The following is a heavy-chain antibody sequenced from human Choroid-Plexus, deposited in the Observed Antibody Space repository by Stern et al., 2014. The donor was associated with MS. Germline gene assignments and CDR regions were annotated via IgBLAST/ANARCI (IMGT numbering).Heavy chain of an antibody. Sequence: VQLVESGAEVRKPGASVKVSCKTAGYSFGSYYMHWVRQAPGQEPEWMGTIKPRGDSTSFAQKFRGRVSMTRDTSTSTVHLEMNSLRFEDTAVYYCATGRYSGYADFDYWGQGTLVTVSS. CDR1: GYSFGSYY. CDR2: IKPRGDST. V-gene: IGHV1-46*01. D-gene: IGHD5-12*01. CDR3: ATGRYSGYADFDY. J-gene: IGHJ4*02.